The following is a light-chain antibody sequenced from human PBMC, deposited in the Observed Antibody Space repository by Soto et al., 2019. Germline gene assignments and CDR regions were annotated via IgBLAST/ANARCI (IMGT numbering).Light chain of an antibody. CDR2: AAS. CDR3: QNYSSVPV. Sequence: DIQMTQSPTSLSASVGDRVTITCQASQGIRNFVAWYQQKPGKAPKLLIYAASTLQSGVPSRFSGSGSGTDFTLTINRLQPEDVATYYCQNYSSVPVFGPGTKVEIK. V-gene: IGKV1-27*01. CDR1: QGIRNF. J-gene: IGKJ3*01.